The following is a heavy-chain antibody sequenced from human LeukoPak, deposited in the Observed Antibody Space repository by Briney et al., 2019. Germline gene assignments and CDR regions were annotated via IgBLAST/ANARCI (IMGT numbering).Heavy chain of an antibody. CDR2: INPSGGST. J-gene: IGHJ3*02. CDR1: GYTFTTYY. D-gene: IGHD2-2*01. Sequence: ASVKVSCKASGYTFTTYYMHWVRQAPGQGLEWMGIINPSGGSTRYAQKFQDRVTMTRDMSTSTVYMELSSLRSEDTAVYYCASRGGEPAAMPNDAFDMWGQGTMVTVSS. V-gene: IGHV1-46*01. CDR3: ASRGGEPAAMPNDAFDM.